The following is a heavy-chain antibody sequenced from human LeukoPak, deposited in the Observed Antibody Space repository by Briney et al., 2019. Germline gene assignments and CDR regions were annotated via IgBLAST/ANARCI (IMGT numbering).Heavy chain of an antibody. CDR2: INPNSGGT. CDR1: GYTFTGYY. J-gene: IGHJ4*02. Sequence: SVKVSCKASGYTFTGYYMHWGRQAPGQGGEWLGLINPNSGGTNYAQKFQGRVTMTRDPSISTAYMELSRLRSDDTAVYYCARAVVPAAIADYWGQGTLVTVSS. D-gene: IGHD2-2*01. V-gene: IGHV1-2*02. CDR3: ARAVVPAAIADY.